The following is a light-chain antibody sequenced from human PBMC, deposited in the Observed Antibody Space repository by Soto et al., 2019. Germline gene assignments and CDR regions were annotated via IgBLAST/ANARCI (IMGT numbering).Light chain of an antibody. CDR3: QQYNNWPPV. V-gene: IGKV3-15*01. Sequence: ERVMTQSPATLSVSPGERATVSCRASERVGSNLAWYQQKPGQAPRLLIYGASTRATGVPARFSGSGSGTEFTLTISSLQSEDFAVYHCQQYNNWPPVFGQGTKLEIQ. CDR1: ERVGSN. CDR2: GAS. J-gene: IGKJ2*01.